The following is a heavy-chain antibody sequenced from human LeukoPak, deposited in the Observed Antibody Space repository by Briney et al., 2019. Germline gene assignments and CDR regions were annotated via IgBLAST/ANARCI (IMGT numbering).Heavy chain of an antibody. CDR3: ATRSASAFLDYMDV. V-gene: IGHV1-69*06. Sequence: ASVKVSCKASVGTFSTNPITWVRQAPGQGPEWMGRIVPIFGTTDYAHNFEGRVTITADKSTTTAYLELSSLRSDDTAVYYCATRSASAFLDYMDVWGEGTTVTVSS. CDR1: VGTFSTNP. CDR2: IVPIFGTT. J-gene: IGHJ6*03.